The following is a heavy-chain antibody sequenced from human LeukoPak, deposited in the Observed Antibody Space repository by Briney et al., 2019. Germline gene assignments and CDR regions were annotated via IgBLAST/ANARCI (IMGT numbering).Heavy chain of an antibody. CDR2: IKQDGSEK. D-gene: IGHD6-19*01. Sequence: GGSLRLSCAASGFTFSSYWMSWVRQAPGKGLEGVANIKQDGSEKYYVDSVKGRFTISRDNAKNSVYLQMNSLRGDDTAVFYCAREQQWLVRKAFDLWGQGTMVTVSS. CDR3: AREQQWLVRKAFDL. CDR1: GFTFSSYW. J-gene: IGHJ3*01. V-gene: IGHV3-7*01.